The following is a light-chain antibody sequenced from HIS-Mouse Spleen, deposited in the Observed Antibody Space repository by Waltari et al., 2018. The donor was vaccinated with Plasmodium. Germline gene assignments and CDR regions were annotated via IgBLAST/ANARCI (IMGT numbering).Light chain of an antibody. CDR2: EGS. Sequence: QSALTQPASVSGSPGQSIPIACTGTRRDCGSYNLVAWYQQHPSKAPKLMIYEGSKRPSGVSNRCSGSKSGNTASLTISGLQAEDEADYYCCSYAGSSTVVFGGGTKLTVL. J-gene: IGLJ2*01. CDR1: RRDCGSYNL. CDR3: CSYAGSSTVV. V-gene: IGLV2-23*01.